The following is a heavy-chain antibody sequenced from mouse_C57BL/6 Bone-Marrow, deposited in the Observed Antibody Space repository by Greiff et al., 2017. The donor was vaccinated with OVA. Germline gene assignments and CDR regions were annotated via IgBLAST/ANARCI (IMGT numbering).Heavy chain of an antibody. CDR2: FTLYSGAT. CDR3: ARTYGSGSYAMDY. J-gene: IGHJ4*01. Sequence: LQESGAELVRPGSSVKLSCTASYFAFMASAMHWVKQRPEHGLEWIGSFTLYSGATEYGANFQGKATMTANTSSNTAYLELSSLTSEDPADYYCARTYGSGSYAMDYWGQGTSVTVSS. D-gene: IGHD1-1*01. CDR1: YFAFMASA. V-gene: IGHV1-49*01.